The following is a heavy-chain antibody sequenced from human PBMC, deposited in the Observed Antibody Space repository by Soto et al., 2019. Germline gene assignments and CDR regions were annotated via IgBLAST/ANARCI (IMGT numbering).Heavy chain of an antibody. D-gene: IGHD3-16*01. CDR1: GGSFSGYY. V-gene: IGHV4-34*01. CDR3: ARGLGLDGGVRAHYGMDV. Sequence: QVQLQHWGAGLLKPSETLSLTCAVYGGSFSGYYWSWIRQPHGKGLEWVGEINHSGSTNYNPSLKSRVTISVDTSKNQFSMKLTSVTAADTAVYCCARGLGLDGGVRAHYGMDVW. CDR2: INHSGST. J-gene: IGHJ6*01.